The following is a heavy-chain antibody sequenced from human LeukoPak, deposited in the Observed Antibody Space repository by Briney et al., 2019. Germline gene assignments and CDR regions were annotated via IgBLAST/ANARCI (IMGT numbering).Heavy chain of an antibody. J-gene: IGHJ6*03. Sequence: PSETLSLTCTVSGGSISSYYWSWIRQPPGKGLEWIGYIYYSGSTNYNPSLKSRVTISVDTSKNQFSLKLSSVTAADTAVYYCARELYYYGSGSYYNPPNYYMDVWGKGTTVTISS. CDR2: IYYSGST. D-gene: IGHD3-10*01. V-gene: IGHV4-59*12. CDR1: GGSISSYY. CDR3: ARELYYYGSGSYYNPPNYYMDV.